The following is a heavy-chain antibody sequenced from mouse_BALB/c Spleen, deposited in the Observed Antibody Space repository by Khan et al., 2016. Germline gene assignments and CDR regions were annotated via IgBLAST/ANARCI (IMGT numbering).Heavy chain of an antibody. D-gene: IGHD2-14*01. V-gene: IGHV4-1*02. Sequence: EVKLLESGGGLVQPGGSLILSCAASGFDFSRYWMSWVRQVPGKGLEWIGEINPDSSTINYTPFLKDKFIISRDNAKNTLYLQLCKVRSEDTALSKCACTIWYFDERGARTTVTAYS. CDR3: ACTIWYFDE. J-gene: IGHJ1*01. CDR2: INPDSSTI. CDR1: GFDFSRYW.